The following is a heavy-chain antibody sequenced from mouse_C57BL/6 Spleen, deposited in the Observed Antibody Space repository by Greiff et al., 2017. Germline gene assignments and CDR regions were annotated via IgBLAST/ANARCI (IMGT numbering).Heavy chain of an antibody. CDR1: GYTFTSYW. Sequence: QVQLQQPGAELVKPGASVKMSCKASGYTFTSYWLTWVKQRPGQGLEWIGDIYPGSGSTNYNEKFKSKATLTVDTSSRTAYMQLSSLTSEDSAVYYCARSRDYDYAWFAYWGQGTLVTVSA. CDR2: IYPGSGST. D-gene: IGHD2-4*01. J-gene: IGHJ3*01. V-gene: IGHV1-55*01. CDR3: ARSRDYDYAWFAY.